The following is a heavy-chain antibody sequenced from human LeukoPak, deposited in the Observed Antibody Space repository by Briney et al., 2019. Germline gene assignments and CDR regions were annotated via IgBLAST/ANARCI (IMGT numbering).Heavy chain of an antibody. CDR2: IYYSGTT. V-gene: IGHV4-59*01. D-gene: IGHD6-13*01. CDR1: GGSISSYY. Sequence: SETLSLTCTVSGGSISSYYWSWIRQRPGKGLERSGYIYYSGTTDYNPSIKSRVTISVDTSKHQFSLKLSSVTAADTAVYYCARGVYIAAAQYGYWGQGTLVTVSS. CDR3: ARGVYIAAAQYGY. J-gene: IGHJ4*02.